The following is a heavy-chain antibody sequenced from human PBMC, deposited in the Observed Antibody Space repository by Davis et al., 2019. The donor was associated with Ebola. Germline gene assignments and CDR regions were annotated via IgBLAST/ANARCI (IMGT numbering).Heavy chain of an antibody. Sequence: GESLKISCAASGFTFSSYAMSWVRQAPGKGLEWVSAISGSGGSTYYADSVKGRFTISRDNSKNTLYLQMNSLRAEDTAVYYCARDGDQGNYDFWGADYGMDVWGQGTTVTVSS. CDR1: GFTFSSYA. CDR2: ISGSGGST. J-gene: IGHJ6*02. V-gene: IGHV3-23*01. CDR3: ARDGDQGNYDFWGADYGMDV. D-gene: IGHD3-3*01.